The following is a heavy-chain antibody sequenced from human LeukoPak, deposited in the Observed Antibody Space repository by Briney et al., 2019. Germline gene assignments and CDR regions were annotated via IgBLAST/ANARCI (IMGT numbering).Heavy chain of an antibody. Sequence: PGGSLRLSCAASGFSLSAYWMHWVRQAPGKGLVWVSRIGFDGSGTTYADSVKGRFTISRDTSKNTLYLQMNSLRDEDAAVYHCTRVQAGRSGLMDVWGRGTTVTVSS. D-gene: IGHD2-8*02. V-gene: IGHV3-74*01. CDR2: IGFDGSGT. CDR3: TRVQAGRSGLMDV. J-gene: IGHJ6*02. CDR1: GFSLSAYW.